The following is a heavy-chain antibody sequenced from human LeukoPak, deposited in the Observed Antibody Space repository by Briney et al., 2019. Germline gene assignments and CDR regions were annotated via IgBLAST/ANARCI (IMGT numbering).Heavy chain of an antibody. Sequence: GGSLRLSCAASGFTFDDYAMHWVRQAPGQGLEWVSLISGDGGSTYYADSVKGRFTISRDNSKNSLYLQMNSLRTEDTALYYCAKDPTADMVRARAGYFDYWGQGTLVTVSS. J-gene: IGHJ4*02. CDR3: AKDPTADMVRARAGYFDY. D-gene: IGHD3-10*01. CDR2: ISGDGGST. CDR1: GFTFDDYA. V-gene: IGHV3-43*02.